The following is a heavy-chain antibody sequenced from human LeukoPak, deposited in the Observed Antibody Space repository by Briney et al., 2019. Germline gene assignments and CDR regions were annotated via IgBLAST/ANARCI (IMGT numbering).Heavy chain of an antibody. V-gene: IGHV1-46*01. J-gene: IGHJ5*02. CDR3: ARGLEWLTRRHTWFDP. Sequence: ASVKVSCKASGYIFTNHYMHWVRQAPGQGLEWMGLINPSGSSTLYAEKFRGRIIMTRDMSTSTVYMELRSLRSDDTAVYYCARGLEWLTRRHTWFDPWGQGTLVTVSS. CDR2: INPSGSST. CDR1: GYIFTNHY. D-gene: IGHD3-3*01.